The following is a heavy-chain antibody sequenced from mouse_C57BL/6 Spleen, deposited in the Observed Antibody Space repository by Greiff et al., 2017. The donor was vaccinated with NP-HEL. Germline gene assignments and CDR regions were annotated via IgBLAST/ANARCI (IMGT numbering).Heavy chain of an antibody. D-gene: IGHD1-1*01. Sequence: VQLQQSGPELVKPGASVKISCKASGYAFSSSWMNWAKQRPGKGLEWIGRIYPGDGDTNYNGKFKGKATLTADKSSSTAYMQLSSLTSEDSAVYFCARSSLLLRPYAMDYWGQGTSVTVSS. CDR2: IYPGDGDT. CDR3: ARSSLLLRPYAMDY. J-gene: IGHJ4*01. V-gene: IGHV1-82*01. CDR1: GYAFSSSW.